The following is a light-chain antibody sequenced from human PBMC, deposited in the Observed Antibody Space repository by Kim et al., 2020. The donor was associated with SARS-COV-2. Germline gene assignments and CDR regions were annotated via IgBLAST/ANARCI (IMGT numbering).Light chain of an antibody. CDR3: QQYAGSPLYS. CDR2: GAS. V-gene: IGKV3-20*01. CDR1: RSVSGDY. Sequence: ELVLTQSPGTLSLSPGDRATLSCRASRSVSGDYLAWYQQKPGQAPRLVIYGASTRATGIPDRFSGSGSGTDFTLTINRLEPEDFAVYYCQQYAGSPLYSFGQGTKLDI. J-gene: IGKJ2*03.